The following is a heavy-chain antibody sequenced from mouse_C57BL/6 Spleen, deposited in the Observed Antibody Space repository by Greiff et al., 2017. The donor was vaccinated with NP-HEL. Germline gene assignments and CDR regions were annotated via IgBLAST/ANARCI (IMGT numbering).Heavy chain of an antibody. J-gene: IGHJ2*01. V-gene: IGHV5-9*01. D-gene: IGHD3-2*02. CDR2: ISGGGGNT. CDR3: ARQGDSSGNYFDY. CDR1: GFTFSSYT. Sequence: EVQRVESGGGLVKPGGSLKLSCAASGFTFSSYTMSWVRQTPEKRLEWVATISGGGGNTYYPDSVKGRFTISRDNAKNTLYLQMSSLRSEDTALYYCARQGDSSGNYFDYWGQGTTLTVSS.